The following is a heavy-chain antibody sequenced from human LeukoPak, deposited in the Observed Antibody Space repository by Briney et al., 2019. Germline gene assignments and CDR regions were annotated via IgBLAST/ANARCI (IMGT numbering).Heavy chain of an antibody. CDR3: ARAPRITIFGVAPTSYYYYMDV. D-gene: IGHD3-3*01. CDR1: GGSFSGYY. V-gene: IGHV4-34*01. J-gene: IGHJ6*03. Sequence: PSETLSLTCAVYGGSFSGYYWSWIRQPSGKGLEWIGEINHSGSTNYNPSLKSRVTISVDTSKNQFSLKLSSVTAADTAVYYCARAPRITIFGVAPTSYYYYMDVWGKGTTVTVSS. CDR2: INHSGST.